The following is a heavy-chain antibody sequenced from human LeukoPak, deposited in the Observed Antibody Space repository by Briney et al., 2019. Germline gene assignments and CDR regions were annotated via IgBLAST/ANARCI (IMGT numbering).Heavy chain of an antibody. CDR2: IRYDGTNI. CDR1: GFTFSSYG. Sequence: GGSLRLSCAAAGFTFSSYGMHWDCHAPGKGLEWVSFIRYDGTNIYYVDSVRGRFTISRDDSKNTLFLQMNSLRAEDTAVYYCVEYKGLPTYSDYYLDYSDRGTLVTVSS. D-gene: IGHD2-21*01. V-gene: IGHV3-30*02. CDR3: VEYKGLPTYSDYYLDY. J-gene: IGHJ4*02.